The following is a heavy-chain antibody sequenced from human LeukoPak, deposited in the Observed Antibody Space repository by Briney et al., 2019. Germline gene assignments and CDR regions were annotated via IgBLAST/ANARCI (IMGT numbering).Heavy chain of an antibody. CDR2: IWSDGSHK. CDR1: GFIFTTYG. J-gene: IGHJ4*02. V-gene: IGHV3-33*08. D-gene: IGHD1-7*01. Sequence: GGALRLSCAASGFIFTTYGFHWVRQAPGKGLEWVAVIWSDGSHKFYTDSVKGRFTISRDNSENTLYLQMSSVRVEDTAVYYCTRGQTTYYDYWGQGTLVTVSS. CDR3: TRGQTTYYDY.